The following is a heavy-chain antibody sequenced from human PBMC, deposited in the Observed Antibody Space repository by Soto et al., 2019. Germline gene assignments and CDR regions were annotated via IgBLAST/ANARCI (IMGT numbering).Heavy chain of an antibody. D-gene: IGHD3-3*01. Sequence: GALVKVSCKSSGFSFISYAIQWVRQAPGQRLEWMGWINVATGNTKYSQQFQGRVTITRDTSASTAYMELNGLTSDDTAIYYCAREHDDWSGYSFDFWGQGTLVTVSS. CDR2: INVATGNT. CDR3: AREHDDWSGYSFDF. CDR1: GFSFISYA. J-gene: IGHJ4*02. V-gene: IGHV1-3*01.